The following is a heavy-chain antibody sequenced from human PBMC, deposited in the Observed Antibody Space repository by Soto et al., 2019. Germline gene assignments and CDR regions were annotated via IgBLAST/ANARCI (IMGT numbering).Heavy chain of an antibody. CDR2: IFHTGTT. V-gene: IGHV4-34*01. CDR3: ARGRPVTIGTGKFEY. D-gene: IGHD3-10*01. Sequence: QVQLKQWGAGLLKPSETLSLTCAVYGGSFSGYNWHWIRRPPGKGLECIGQIFHTGTTNYNTSLKNRVTLSLDTSKTQFSLKLSSVTAADTAVYYCARGRPVTIGTGKFEYWGQGSLVTVSS. CDR1: GGSFSGYN. J-gene: IGHJ4*02.